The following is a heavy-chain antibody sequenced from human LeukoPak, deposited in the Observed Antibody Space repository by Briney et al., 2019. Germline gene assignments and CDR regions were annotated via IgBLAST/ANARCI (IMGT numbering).Heavy chain of an antibody. CDR3: ARGRVTMVRARGAFDI. J-gene: IGHJ3*02. CDR1: GYTFTGYY. CDR2: INPNSGGT. Sequence: ASVKVSCEASGYTFTGYYMHWVRQAPGQGLEWMGWINPNSGGTNYAQKFQGRVTMTRDTPISTAYMELSRLRSDDTAVYYCARGRVTMVRARGAFDIWGQGTMVTVSS. V-gene: IGHV1-2*02. D-gene: IGHD3-10*01.